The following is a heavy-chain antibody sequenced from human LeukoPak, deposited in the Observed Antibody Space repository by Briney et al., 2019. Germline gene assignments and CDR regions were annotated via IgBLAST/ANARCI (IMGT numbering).Heavy chain of an antibody. Sequence: SVKVSCKASGGAFSSYAVSWLRLAPGQGLEWMGGFMPIAATANYAPKFQGRVTITTDESTRTAYMELSSLGSEDTAVYYCARGPRDGYNLIPYYFDYWGQGTLVTVSS. CDR2: FMPIAATA. CDR3: ARGPRDGYNLIPYYFDY. CDR1: GGAFSSYA. V-gene: IGHV1-69*05. D-gene: IGHD5-24*01. J-gene: IGHJ4*02.